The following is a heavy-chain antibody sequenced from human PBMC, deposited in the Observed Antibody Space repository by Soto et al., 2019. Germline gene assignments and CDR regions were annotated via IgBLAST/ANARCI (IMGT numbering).Heavy chain of an antibody. J-gene: IGHJ6*02. CDR3: AKGQDLARDQYYYGLDV. CDR2: ISYDGSNK. Sequence: QVQLVESGGGVVQPGRSLRLSCVASGFTFSTHGIHWVRQAPGKGLEWVAVISYDGSNKYYADSVKGRFTISRDNSKNTLYLQMNSLTTADTAVYFCAKGQDLARDQYYYGLDVWGQGTTVTVSS. V-gene: IGHV3-30*18. CDR1: GFTFSTHG. D-gene: IGHD2-15*01.